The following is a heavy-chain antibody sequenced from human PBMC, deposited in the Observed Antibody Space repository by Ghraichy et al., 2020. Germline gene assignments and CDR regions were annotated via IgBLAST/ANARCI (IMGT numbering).Heavy chain of an antibody. D-gene: IGHD3-22*01. CDR1: GFDFSSYA. V-gene: IGHV3-23*01. CDR2: LPASFGST. Sequence: GGSLRLSCAASGFDFSSYAMSWVRQPPGEGLEWVSALPASFGSTFYSDSVKGRFTISRDNSKNTLYLQMNSLRAEDTAVYYCAKSRDGSGYYYVGAFDYWGQGILVTVSS. CDR3: AKSRDGSGYYYVGAFDY. J-gene: IGHJ4*02.